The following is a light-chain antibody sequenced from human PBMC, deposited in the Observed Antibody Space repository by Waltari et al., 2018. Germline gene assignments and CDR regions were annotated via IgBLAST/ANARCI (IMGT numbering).Light chain of an antibody. CDR2: GAS. V-gene: IGKV3-20*01. CDR1: QTFRTTY. J-gene: IGKJ4*02. Sequence: EIVLTQSPGTLSLFPGERATLPCRASQTFRTTYLAWYQQKPGQAPTLRIYGASSRATGIPDRFSGSGSGTDFSLTISSLEPEDFAVYYCQQYDISPLTFGGGTKVEIK. CDR3: QQYDISPLT.